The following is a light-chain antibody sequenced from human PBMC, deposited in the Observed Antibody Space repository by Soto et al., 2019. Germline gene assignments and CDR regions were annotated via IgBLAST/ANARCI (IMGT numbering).Light chain of an antibody. CDR2: EVS. CDR3: SSYTSSRYV. CDR1: SSDVGGYNY. J-gene: IGLJ1*01. Sequence: QSALTQPASVSGSPGQSITISCTGTSSDVGGYNYVSWYQQHPGKAPKLMIYEVSNRPSGVSNRFSGSKSGNTASLTISGLQAEDDADYYCSSYTSSRYVFGTGTKLTVL. V-gene: IGLV2-14*01.